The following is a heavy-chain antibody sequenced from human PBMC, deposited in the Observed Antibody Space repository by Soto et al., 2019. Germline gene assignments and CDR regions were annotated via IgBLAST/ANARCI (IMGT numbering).Heavy chain of an antibody. J-gene: IGHJ4*02. V-gene: IGHV1-24*01. CDR1: GYTLTELS. CDR3: ATVVFGRETTVTNWPFDY. D-gene: IGHD4-17*01. CDR2: FDPEDGET. Sequence: ASVKVSCKVSGYTLTELSMHWVRQAPGKGLEWMGGFDPEDGETIYAQKFQGRVTMSEDTSTDTAYMELSSLRSEDTAVYYCATVVFGRETTVTNWPFDYWGQGTLVTVSS.